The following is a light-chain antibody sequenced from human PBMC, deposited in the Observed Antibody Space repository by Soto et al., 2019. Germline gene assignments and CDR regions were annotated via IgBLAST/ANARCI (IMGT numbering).Light chain of an antibody. V-gene: IGKV3-15*01. Sequence: EIVMTQSPATVSVSPGERATLSCRASQSVNNYLAWYQQKPGQAPRLLVYGIFSRATGVPARFSGSGSGTEFTLTISSLQSEDSAVYYCQQYGSSPRTFGQGTKVEIK. CDR1: QSVNNY. CDR3: QQYGSSPRT. J-gene: IGKJ1*01. CDR2: GIF.